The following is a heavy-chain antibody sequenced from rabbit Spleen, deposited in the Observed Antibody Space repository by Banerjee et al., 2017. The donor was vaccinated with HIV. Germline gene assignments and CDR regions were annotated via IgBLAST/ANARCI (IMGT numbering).Heavy chain of an antibody. V-gene: IGHV1S40*01. J-gene: IGHJ6*01. D-gene: IGHD1-1*01. CDR1: GVSFSSSSY. CDR2: IDIGSSGFT. CDR3: ARDTSSSFSSYGMDL. Sequence: QSLEESGGDLVKPGASLTLTCTASGVSFSSSSYMCWVRQAPGKGLEWIACIDIGSSGFTYFATWAKGRFTISKASSTTVTLHMTRLTAADTATYFCARDTSSSFSSYGMDLWGPGTLVTV.